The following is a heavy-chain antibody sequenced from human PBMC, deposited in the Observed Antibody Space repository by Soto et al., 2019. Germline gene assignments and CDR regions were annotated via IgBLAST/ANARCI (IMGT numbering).Heavy chain of an antibody. V-gene: IGHV1-69*13. D-gene: IGHD2-15*01. CDR2: IIPVFGTA. CDR3: ARDPDGYCSGGSCYSDRFDP. J-gene: IGHJ5*02. CDR1: GGTFSSYA. Sequence: SVKVSCKASGGTFSSYAISWVRQAPGQGLEWMGGIIPVFGTANYAQKFQGRVTITADESTSTAYMELSSLRSEDTAVYYCARDPDGYCSGGSCYSDRFDPWGQGTLVTVSS.